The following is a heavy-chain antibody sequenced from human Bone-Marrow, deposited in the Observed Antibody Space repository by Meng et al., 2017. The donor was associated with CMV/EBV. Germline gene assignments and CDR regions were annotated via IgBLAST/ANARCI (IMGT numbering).Heavy chain of an antibody. CDR2: ISAYNGNT. CDR3: AIPGYCSSTSCSIYYYYYGMDV. Sequence: ASVKVSCKASGYTFTSYGISWVRQAPGQGLEWMGWISAYNGNTNYAQKLQGRVTMTTDTSTSTAYMELRSLRSDDTAVYYCAIPGYCSSTSCSIYYYYYGMDVWGQGTTVTGSS. D-gene: IGHD2-2*01. CDR1: GYTFTSYG. J-gene: IGHJ6*02. V-gene: IGHV1-18*01.